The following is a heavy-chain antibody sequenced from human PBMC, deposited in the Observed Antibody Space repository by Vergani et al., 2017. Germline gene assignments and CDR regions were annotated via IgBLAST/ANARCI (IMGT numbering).Heavy chain of an antibody. J-gene: IGHJ4*02. V-gene: IGHV1-18*04. CDR3: ARDDIEVYYGRGSYFDY. Sequence: QVQLVQSGAEVKKPGASVKVSCKASGYTFTSYGISWVRQAPGQGLEWKGWIRGYNGNTNYAQKLQGRVTMTTDTSTSTAYMELRSLRSDDTAVYYCARDDIEVYYGRGSYFDYWGQGTLVTVSS. D-gene: IGHD3-10*01. CDR1: GYTFTSYG. CDR2: IRGYNGNT.